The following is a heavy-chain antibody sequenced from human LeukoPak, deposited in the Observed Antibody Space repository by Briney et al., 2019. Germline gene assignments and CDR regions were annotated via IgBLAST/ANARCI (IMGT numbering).Heavy chain of an antibody. Sequence: PGGSLRLSCAASGFTFSSYGMHWVRQAPGKGLDWVAFIRYDGSNKYYADSVKGRFTISRDNSKNALCLQMNSLRAEDTAVYYCAKDISAYGSGTSADCWGQGTLVTVSS. CDR2: IRYDGSNK. J-gene: IGHJ4*02. V-gene: IGHV3-30*02. D-gene: IGHD3-10*01. CDR1: GFTFSSYG. CDR3: AKDISAYGSGTSADC.